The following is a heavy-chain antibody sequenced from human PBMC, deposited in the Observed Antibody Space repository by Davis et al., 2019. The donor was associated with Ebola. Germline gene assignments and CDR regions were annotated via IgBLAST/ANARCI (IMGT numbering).Heavy chain of an antibody. V-gene: IGHV4-59*01. Sequence: MPSETLSLTCTVSGGSTSSYYWSWIRQPPGKGLEWIGYIYYSGSTDYNPSLKSRVTISLDTSKNQFSLKLSSVTAADTAVYYCARDLVDGDYGGWFDPWGQGTLVTVSS. CDR2: IYYSGST. CDR3: ARDLVDGDYGGWFDP. CDR1: GGSTSSYY. D-gene: IGHD4-17*01. J-gene: IGHJ5*02.